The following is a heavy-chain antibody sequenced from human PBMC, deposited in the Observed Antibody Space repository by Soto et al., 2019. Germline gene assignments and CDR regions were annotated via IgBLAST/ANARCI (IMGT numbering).Heavy chain of an antibody. CDR3: ATGEYSSPSYYYYYGRDV. V-gene: IGHV3-30-3*01. Sequence: PGGSLRLSCAASGFTFSSYAMHWVRQAPGKGLEWVAVISYDGSNKYYADSVKGRFTISRDNSKNTLYLQMNSLRAEDTAVYYCATGEYSSPSYYYYYGRDVWGQGSTVTVS. CDR2: ISYDGSNK. CDR1: GFTFSSYA. D-gene: IGHD6-6*01. J-gene: IGHJ6*02.